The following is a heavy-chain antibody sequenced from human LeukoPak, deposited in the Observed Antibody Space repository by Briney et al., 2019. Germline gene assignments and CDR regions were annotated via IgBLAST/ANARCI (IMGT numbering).Heavy chain of an antibody. CDR2: ISWNSGSI. V-gene: IGHV3-9*01. CDR3: AKEDSSGWYSSAFDI. Sequence: PGGSLRLSCAASGFTFDDYAMHWVRQAPGKGLEWVSGISWNSGSIGYADSVKGRFTISRDNAKNSLYLQMNSLRAEDTALYYCAKEDSSGWYSSAFDIWGRGTMVTVSS. J-gene: IGHJ3*02. CDR1: GFTFDDYA. D-gene: IGHD6-19*01.